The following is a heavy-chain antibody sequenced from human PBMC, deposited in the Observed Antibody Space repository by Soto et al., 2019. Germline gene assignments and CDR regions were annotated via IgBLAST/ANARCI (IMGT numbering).Heavy chain of an antibody. V-gene: IGHV3-48*03. J-gene: IGHJ4*02. D-gene: IGHD6-6*01. Sequence: GGTLRLSCAASGFTFSSYEMNWVRQAPWKGLEWVSYISSSGSTIYYADSVKGRFPISRDNAKNSLYLQMNSLRAEDTAVYYCAREKGSSSPLEYWGQGTLVTVSS. CDR1: GFTFSSYE. CDR3: AREKGSSSPLEY. CDR2: ISSSGSTI.